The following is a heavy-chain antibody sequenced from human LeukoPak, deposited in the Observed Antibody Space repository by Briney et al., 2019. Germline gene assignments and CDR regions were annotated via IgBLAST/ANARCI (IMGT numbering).Heavy chain of an antibody. CDR1: GFTFSSYS. Sequence: PGGSLRLSCAASGFTFSSYSMNWVRQAPGKGLEWVSSISSSSSYIYYADSVKGRFTISRDNAKNSLYLQMNSLRAEDTAVYYCAREGWVYGDYGLFDYWGQGTLVTVSS. CDR3: AREGWVYGDYGLFDY. CDR2: ISSSSSYI. J-gene: IGHJ4*02. V-gene: IGHV3-21*01. D-gene: IGHD4-17*01.